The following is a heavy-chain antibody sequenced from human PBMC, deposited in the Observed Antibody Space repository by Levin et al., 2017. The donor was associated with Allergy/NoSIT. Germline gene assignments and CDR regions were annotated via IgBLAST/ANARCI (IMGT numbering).Heavy chain of an antibody. D-gene: IGHD6-19*01. Sequence: ASVKVSCRTSGYTFTHYGVNWVRQAPGQGLEWMGWIGAYSGDTNYAQKFQDRVTMTTDTSTGTVYMELRSLRSDDTAVYYCGRDSTVAGTEPPDYWGQGSLVTVSS. CDR3: GRDSTVAGTEPPDY. J-gene: IGHJ4*02. CDR2: IGAYSGDT. CDR1: GYTFTHYG. V-gene: IGHV1-18*01.